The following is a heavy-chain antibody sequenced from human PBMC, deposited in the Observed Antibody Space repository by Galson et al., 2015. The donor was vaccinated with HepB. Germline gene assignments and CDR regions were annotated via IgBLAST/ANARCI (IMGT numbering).Heavy chain of an antibody. Sequence: SLRLSCAASGFTVSSNYMSWVRQAPGKGLEWVSVIYSGGSTYYADSVKGRFTISRENSKKRLYLQMNSLRAEDTAVYYCARDGYSTSWYVRYFDLWGRGTLVTVSS. D-gene: IGHD6-13*01. CDR3: ARDGYSTSWYVRYFDL. CDR2: IYSGGST. J-gene: IGHJ2*01. CDR1: GFTVSSNY. V-gene: IGHV3-66*01.